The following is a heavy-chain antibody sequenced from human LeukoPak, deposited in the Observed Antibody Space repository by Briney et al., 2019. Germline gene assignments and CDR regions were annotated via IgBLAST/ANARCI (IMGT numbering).Heavy chain of an antibody. CDR1: GGSITSGNYY. D-gene: IGHD1-7*01. CDR2: IYASGTT. Sequence: SETLSLTCTVSGGSITSGNYYWSWIRQPAGKGLEWIARIYASGTTHYNPSLKSRVTISIDTSKNQFSQRLSSVTAADTAVYYCARNSGFADFAYWGQGTLVTVSS. CDR3: ARNSGFADFAY. V-gene: IGHV4-61*02. J-gene: IGHJ4*02.